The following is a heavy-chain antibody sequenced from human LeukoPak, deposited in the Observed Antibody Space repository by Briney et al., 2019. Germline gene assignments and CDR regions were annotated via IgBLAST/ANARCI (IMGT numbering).Heavy chain of an antibody. V-gene: IGHV3-48*03. CDR1: GFTFSSYE. Sequence: PGGSLRLSCAASGFTFSSYEMNWVRQAPGKGLEWVSYISSSGSTIYYADSVKGRFTISRDNAKNSLYLQMNGLRAEDTAVYYCATDLGFFHYWGQGTLVTVSS. CDR2: ISSSGSTI. J-gene: IGHJ1*01. CDR3: ATDLGFFHY.